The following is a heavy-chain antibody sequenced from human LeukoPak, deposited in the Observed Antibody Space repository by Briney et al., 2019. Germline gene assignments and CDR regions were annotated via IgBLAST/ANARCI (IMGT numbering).Heavy chain of an antibody. CDR1: GFTFSSFA. Sequence: GGSLRLSCAASGFTFSSFAMHWVRQAPGKGLEWVADIWYNGSNKYYAESVKGRSTISRDNSKNMLYLQLNSLRAEDTAVYYCSRGGYGDYNNWFDPWGQGTLVIVSS. CDR2: IWYNGSNK. J-gene: IGHJ5*02. D-gene: IGHD4-17*01. CDR3: SRGGYGDYNNWFDP. V-gene: IGHV3-33*01.